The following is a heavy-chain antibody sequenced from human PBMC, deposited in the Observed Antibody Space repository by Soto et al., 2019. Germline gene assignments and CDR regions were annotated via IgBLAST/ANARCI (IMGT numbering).Heavy chain of an antibody. Sequence: GGSLRLSCVASGFNFDDSAMNWVRQVPGKGLEWVSGITWNSGHILYADSVKGRFTISRDNAKKSLYLELNSLRPEDTALYYCAKGRSSMIVVVMDYWGQGTPVTAPQ. J-gene: IGHJ4*02. CDR3: AKGRSSMIVVVMDY. CDR1: GFNFDDSA. D-gene: IGHD3-22*01. CDR2: ITWNSGHI. V-gene: IGHV3-9*01.